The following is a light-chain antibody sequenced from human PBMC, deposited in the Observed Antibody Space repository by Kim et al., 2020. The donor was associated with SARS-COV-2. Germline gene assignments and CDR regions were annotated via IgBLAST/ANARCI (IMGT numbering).Light chain of an antibody. CDR3: NSRDSSGNHYV. CDR1: SLRNYY. CDR2: GKN. V-gene: IGLV3-19*01. J-gene: IGLJ1*01. Sequence: SSELTQDPAVSVALGQTVRITCQGDSLRNYYVSWYHQKPGQAPVLVIYGKNNRPSGIPDRFSGSSSGNTASLTITGAQAEDEADYYCNSRDSSGNHYVFG.